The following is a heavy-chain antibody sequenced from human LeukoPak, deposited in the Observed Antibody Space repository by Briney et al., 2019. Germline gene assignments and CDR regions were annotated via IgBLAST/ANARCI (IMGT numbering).Heavy chain of an antibody. J-gene: IGHJ4*02. CDR1: GYTFTGYY. Sequence: GASVKVSCKASGYTFTGYYMHWVRQAPGQGLEWMGWINPNSGGTNYAQKFQGRVTMTRDTSISTAYMELSRLRSDDTAVYYCARGREIKDFWSGYYSDYWGQGTLVTVSS. D-gene: IGHD3-3*01. CDR2: INPNSGGT. V-gene: IGHV1-2*02. CDR3: ARGREIKDFWSGYYSDY.